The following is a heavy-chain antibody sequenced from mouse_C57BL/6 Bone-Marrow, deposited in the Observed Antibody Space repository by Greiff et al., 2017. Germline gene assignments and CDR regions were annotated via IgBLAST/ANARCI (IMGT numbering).Heavy chain of an antibody. V-gene: IGHV1-64*01. D-gene: IGHD3-1*01. J-gene: IGHJ4*01. CDR3: ARWYNSLGDY. Sequence: VQLQQPGAELVKPGASVKLSCKASGYTFTSYWMHWVKQRPGQGLEWIGMIHPNSGSTNYNEKFKSKAPLTVDKSSSTAYMQLSSLTSEDSAVYYCARWYNSLGDYWGQGTSVTVSS. CDR1: GYTFTSYW. CDR2: IHPNSGST.